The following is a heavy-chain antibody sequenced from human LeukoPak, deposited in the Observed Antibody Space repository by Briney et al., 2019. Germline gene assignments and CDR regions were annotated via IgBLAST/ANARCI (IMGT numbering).Heavy chain of an antibody. J-gene: IGHJ4*02. CDR2: ISSSSNTI. D-gene: IGHD2-2*01. CDR1: GLTFSTYS. V-gene: IGHV3-48*01. Sequence: GSLRLSCAASGLTFSTYSINWVRQAPGKGLEWVSYISSSSNTIYYADSVKGRFTISRDNAKNSLYLQMNSLRAEDTAVYYCATSRYCTSTSCYRIFDHWGQGTLVTVSS. CDR3: ATSRYCTSTSCYRIFDH.